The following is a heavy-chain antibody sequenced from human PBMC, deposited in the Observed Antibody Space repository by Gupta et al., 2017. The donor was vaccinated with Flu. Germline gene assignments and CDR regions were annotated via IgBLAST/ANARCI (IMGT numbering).Heavy chain of an antibody. CDR1: GFTFDNSA. J-gene: IGHJ4*02. Sequence: EVQLVESGGGLEQPGRSLRLSCAGTGFTFDNSAMHWVRQAPGKGLEWVSGISWNSLTMDYADSVKGRFTISRDNAKNSVYLQMNSLRTEDTALYFCVKGEYCINDRCLHPLDFWGQGTPVTVSS. V-gene: IGHV3-9*01. CDR2: ISWNSLTM. D-gene: IGHD2-8*01. CDR3: VKGEYCINDRCLHPLDF.